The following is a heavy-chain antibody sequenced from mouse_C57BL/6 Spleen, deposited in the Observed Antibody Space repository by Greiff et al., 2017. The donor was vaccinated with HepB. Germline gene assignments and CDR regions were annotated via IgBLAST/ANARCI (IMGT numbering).Heavy chain of an antibody. CDR1: GYTFTSYW. J-gene: IGHJ1*03. Sequence: QVQLQQPGAELVRPGSSVKLSCKASGYTFTSYWMHWVKQRPIQGLEWIGNIDPSDSETHYNQKFKDKATLTVDKSSSTAYMQLSSLTSEDSAVYYCASLEYYGSSPWYFDVWGTGTTVTVSS. CDR3: ASLEYYGSSPWYFDV. D-gene: IGHD1-1*01. V-gene: IGHV1-52*01. CDR2: IDPSDSET.